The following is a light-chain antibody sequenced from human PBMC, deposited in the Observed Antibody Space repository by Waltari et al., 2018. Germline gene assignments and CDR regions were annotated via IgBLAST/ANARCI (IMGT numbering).Light chain of an antibody. CDR1: SSDVGGYNY. CDR2: EVS. CDR3: SSYTSSSVYV. Sequence: QSALTQPASVSGSPGQSITISCTGTSSDVGGYNYVSWYQQHPGKAPNPMIYEVSKRPSGVSNRCSGAKSGNTASLTISGLQAEDEADYYCSSYTSSSVYVFGTGTKVTVL. V-gene: IGLV2-14*01. J-gene: IGLJ1*01.